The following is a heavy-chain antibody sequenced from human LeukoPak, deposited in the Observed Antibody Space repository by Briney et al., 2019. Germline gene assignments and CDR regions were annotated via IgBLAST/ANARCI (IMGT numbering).Heavy chain of an antibody. CDR2: IYHSGGT. Sequence: PSETLSLTCTVSGYSISSGYHWGWIRQPPGKGLEWIGSIYHSGGTYYNPSLKSRVTISVDTSKNQFSLELSSVTAADTAVYYCARRGSGSYGYYYYIDVWGKGTTVTVSS. CDR1: GYSISSGYH. V-gene: IGHV4-38-2*02. D-gene: IGHD1-26*01. CDR3: ARRGSGSYGYYYYIDV. J-gene: IGHJ6*03.